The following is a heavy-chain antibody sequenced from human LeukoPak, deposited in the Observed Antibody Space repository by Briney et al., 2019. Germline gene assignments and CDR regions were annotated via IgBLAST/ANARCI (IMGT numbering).Heavy chain of an antibody. CDR3: ASGAKSEYSSSSPRGDAFDI. V-gene: IGHV4-4*07. Sequence: SETLSLTCTVSGGSISSYYWSWIRQPPGKGLEWIGRIYTSGSTNYNPSLKSRVTMSVDTSKNQFSLKLSSVTAADTAVYYCASGAKSEYSSSSPRGDAFDIWGQGTMVTVSS. J-gene: IGHJ3*02. D-gene: IGHD6-6*01. CDR1: GGSISSYY. CDR2: IYTSGST.